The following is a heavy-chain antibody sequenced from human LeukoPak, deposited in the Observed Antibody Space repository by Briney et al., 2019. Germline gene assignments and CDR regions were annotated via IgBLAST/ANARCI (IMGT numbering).Heavy chain of an antibody. Sequence: GGSLRLSCAASGFTFSSYAMHWVRQAPGKGPEWVANMKQDGSEKYYVDSVKGRFTISRDNAKNSLYLQMNSLRAEDTAVYFCTRDGSGWSDSWGQGTLVTVPS. V-gene: IGHV3-7*01. J-gene: IGHJ5*01. CDR2: MKQDGSEK. D-gene: IGHD3-3*01. CDR1: GFTFSSYA. CDR3: TRDGSGWSDS.